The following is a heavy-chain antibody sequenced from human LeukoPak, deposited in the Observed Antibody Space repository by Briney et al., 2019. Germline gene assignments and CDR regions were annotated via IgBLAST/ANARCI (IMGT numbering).Heavy chain of an antibody. CDR2: IYYRGGT. CDR3: ARVRPGSGGYYSLDV. V-gene: IGHV4-59*01. Sequence: SETLSLTCTVSGGSMSHYYWNWIRQSPGRGLEWIGYIYYRGGTNYNPSLRGRVTLSVDSSKNQLSLKLNSVTAADTAVYYCARVRPGSGGYYSLDVWGQGTTVTVSS. CDR1: GGSMSHYY. D-gene: IGHD3-3*01. J-gene: IGHJ6*02.